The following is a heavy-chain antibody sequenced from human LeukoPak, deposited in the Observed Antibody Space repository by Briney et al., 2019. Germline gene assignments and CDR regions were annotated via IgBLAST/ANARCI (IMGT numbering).Heavy chain of an antibody. CDR2: ISGGGETT. CDR1: GFTFNNYA. V-gene: IGHV3-23*01. J-gene: IGHJ4*02. D-gene: IGHD4-17*01. CDR3: ARDYADYVGYFFFDY. Sequence: GGSLRLSCAASGFTFNNYAMNWVRQAPGKGLEWVSSISGGGETTYYEDSAKGRFTISRDNSQNTLYLQMNILRAKDTAVYYCARDYADYVGYFFFDYWGQGTLVTVSS.